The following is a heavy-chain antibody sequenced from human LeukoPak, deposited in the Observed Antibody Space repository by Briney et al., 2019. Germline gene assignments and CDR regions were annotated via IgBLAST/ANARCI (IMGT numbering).Heavy chain of an antibody. Sequence: SETLSLTRTVSGGSISSSSYYWGWIRQPPGKGLEWIGSIYYSGSTYYNPSLKSRVTISVDTSKNQFSLKLSSVTAADTAVYYCARKNYDFWSGYPFDYWGQGTLVTVSS. J-gene: IGHJ4*02. CDR3: ARKNYDFWSGYPFDY. CDR2: IYYSGST. D-gene: IGHD3-3*01. CDR1: GGSISSSSYY. V-gene: IGHV4-39*01.